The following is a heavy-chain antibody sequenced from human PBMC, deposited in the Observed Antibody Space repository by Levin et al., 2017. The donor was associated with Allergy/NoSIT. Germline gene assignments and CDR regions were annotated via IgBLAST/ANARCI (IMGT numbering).Heavy chain of an antibody. CDR1: GFTFSDHY. D-gene: IGHD3-10*01. CDR2: SRNKARSYST. Sequence: PGGSLRLSCAASGFTFSDHYMDWVRQAPGKGLEWVVRSRNKARSYSTEYAASVNGRFTISRDDSKNSLYLQMNSLKTDDTAMYYCVRSIPGRGITDWGQGTLVTVSS. J-gene: IGHJ4*02. V-gene: IGHV3-72*01. CDR3: VRSIPGRGITD.